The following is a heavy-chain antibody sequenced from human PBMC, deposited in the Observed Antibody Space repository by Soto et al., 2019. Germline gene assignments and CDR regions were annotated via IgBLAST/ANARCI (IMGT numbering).Heavy chain of an antibody. CDR2: ISYDGSNK. V-gene: IGHV3-30*18. D-gene: IGHD3-9*01. CDR1: GFTFSSYG. CDR3: AKDRAVRYRVYYYYGMDV. Sequence: GGSLRLSCAASGFTFSSYGMHWVRQAPGKGLEWVAVISYDGSNKYYADSVKGRFTISRDSSKNTLYLQMNSLRAEDTAVYYCAKDRAVRYRVYYYYGMDVWGQGTTVTVSS. J-gene: IGHJ6*02.